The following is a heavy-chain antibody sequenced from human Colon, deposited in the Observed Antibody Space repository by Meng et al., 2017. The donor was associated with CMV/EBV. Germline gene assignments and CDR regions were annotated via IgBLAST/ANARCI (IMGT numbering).Heavy chain of an antibody. CDR1: GGTFSSYA. Sequence: SVKVSCKASGGTFSSYAISWVRQAPGQGLEWMGGIIPILGIANYAQKFQGRVTITADKSTGTAYMELSSLRSEDTAVYYCATSSCVTAITCAVALEPKDAFDLWGQGTMVTVS. V-gene: IGHV1-69*10. CDR3: ATSSCVTAITCAVALEPKDAFDL. J-gene: IGHJ3*01. D-gene: IGHD6-19*01. CDR2: IIPILGIA.